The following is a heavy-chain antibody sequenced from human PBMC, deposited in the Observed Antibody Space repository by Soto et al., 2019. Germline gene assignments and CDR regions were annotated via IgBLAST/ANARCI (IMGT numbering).Heavy chain of an antibody. CDR2: VSYLGST. D-gene: IGHD3-10*01. CDR1: GGSISSYH. CDR3: ARSSGTHYNDAFNV. V-gene: IGHV4-59*01. J-gene: IGHJ3*01. Sequence: SETLSLTCTVSGGSISSYHWNWIRQSPGKGLQWIGYVSYLGSTNYNPSLRSRVSVSLDTSKSQFSLKVSSVTAADTAVYYCARSSGTHYNDAFNVWGQGTMVTVSS.